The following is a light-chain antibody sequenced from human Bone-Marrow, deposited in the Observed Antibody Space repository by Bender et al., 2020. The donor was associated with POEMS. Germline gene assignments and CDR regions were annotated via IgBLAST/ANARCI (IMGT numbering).Light chain of an antibody. CDR1: RYDVGGYDY. CDR2: EVS. J-gene: IGLJ1*01. CDR3: ISYAGTNTFV. V-gene: IGLV2-8*01. Sequence: QSALTQPASVSGSPGQSVTISCTGTRYDVGGYDYVSWYQQHPGKAPTLIIFEVSEWPSGVPDRFSGSKSGNTATLTVSGLQAEDEADYFCISYAGTNTFVFGPGTKVTVL.